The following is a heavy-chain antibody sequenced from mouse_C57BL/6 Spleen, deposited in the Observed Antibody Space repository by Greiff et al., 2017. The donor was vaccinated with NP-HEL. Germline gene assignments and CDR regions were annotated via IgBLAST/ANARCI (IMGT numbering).Heavy chain of an antibody. CDR1: GYSITSGYY. Sequence: DVKLQESGPGLVKPSQSLSLTCSVTGYSITSGYYWNWIRQFPGNKLEWMGYISYDGSNNYNPSLKNRISITRDTSKNQFFLKLNSVTTEDTATYYCASRYYGSSFDVWGTGTTVTVSS. V-gene: IGHV3-6*01. CDR2: ISYDGSN. D-gene: IGHD1-1*01. J-gene: IGHJ1*03. CDR3: ASRYYGSSFDV.